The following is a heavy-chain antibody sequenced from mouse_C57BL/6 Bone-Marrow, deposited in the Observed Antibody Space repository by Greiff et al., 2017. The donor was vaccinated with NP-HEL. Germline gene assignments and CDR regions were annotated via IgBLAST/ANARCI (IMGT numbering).Heavy chain of an antibody. D-gene: IGHD1-1*02. CDR3: ARSGCIYGDY. J-gene: IGHJ2*01. Sequence: VQLQQSGAELVKPGASVKLSCTASGFNIKDYYMHWVKQRTEQGLEWIGRIDPEDGATTYAPTFQGKATITADTASNTAYLQLSILTSEDTAVYYYARSGCIYGDYWGQGTTLTVSS. CDR1: GFNIKDYY. V-gene: IGHV14-2*01. CDR2: IDPEDGAT.